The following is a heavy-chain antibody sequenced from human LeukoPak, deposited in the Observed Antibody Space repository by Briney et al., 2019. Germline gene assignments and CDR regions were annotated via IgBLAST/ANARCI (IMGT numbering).Heavy chain of an antibody. D-gene: IGHD2-2*01. Sequence: GSLRLSSAASGFTPCNNYMTSGSHAPGKGLEWVSFIYSDGSTYYADFVMGRFTISRDNSKNALFLQRNRLRPDDTSGYYCAILPSAWGQGTLVAVSS. V-gene: IGHV3-66*02. CDR1: GFTPCNNY. CDR3: AILPSA. CDR2: IYSDGST. J-gene: IGHJ5*02.